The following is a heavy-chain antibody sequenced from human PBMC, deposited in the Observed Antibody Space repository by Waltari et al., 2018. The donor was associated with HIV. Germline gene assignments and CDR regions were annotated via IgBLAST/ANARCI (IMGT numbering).Heavy chain of an antibody. J-gene: IGHJ3*02. V-gene: IGHV4-34*01. Sequence: QVQLQQWGAGLLKPSETLSLTCAVYGGPFSDYSWSWTRQPPGKGREWIGEINHSRSTNYNPSLKSRVTMSVDTSKNQFSLKLSSVTAADTAVYYCARRYYDSSGYFQSSGFNIWGQGTMVTVSS. CDR3: ARRYYDSSGYFQSSGFNI. CDR2: INHSRST. CDR1: GGPFSDYS. D-gene: IGHD3-22*01.